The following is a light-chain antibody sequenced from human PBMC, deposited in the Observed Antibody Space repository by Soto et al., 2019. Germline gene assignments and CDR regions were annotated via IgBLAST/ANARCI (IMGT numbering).Light chain of an antibody. CDR2: DDS. V-gene: IGLV3-21*02. Sequence: SYELTQPPSVSVAPGQTATITCGGTNIGSKSVHWYQQKPGQAPVLVVYDDSDRPSGIPERLSGSNSGNTATLTISRVEAGDEADYYCQVWDSSSDHWVFGGGTKLTVL. CDR1: NIGSKS. CDR3: QVWDSSSDHWV. J-gene: IGLJ3*02.